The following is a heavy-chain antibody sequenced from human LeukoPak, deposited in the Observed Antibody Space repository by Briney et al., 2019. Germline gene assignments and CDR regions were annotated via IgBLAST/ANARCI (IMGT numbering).Heavy chain of an antibody. V-gene: IGHV3-48*03. CDR3: TRIGYTYGYSFDY. J-gene: IGHJ4*02. CDR1: GFTFSNYW. Sequence: PGGSLRLSCAASGFTFSNYWMHWVRQAPGKGLEWVSYISTSGSTIYSADSVKGRFTISRDNAKNSLYLQMNSLRAEDTAIYYCTRIGYTYGYSFDYWGQGSLVTVSS. D-gene: IGHD5-18*01. CDR2: ISTSGSTI.